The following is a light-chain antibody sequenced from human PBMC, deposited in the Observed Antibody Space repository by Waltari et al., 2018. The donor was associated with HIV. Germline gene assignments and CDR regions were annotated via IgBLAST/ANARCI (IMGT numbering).Light chain of an antibody. CDR1: GLATQY. Sequence: SYELKQPPSVSVSPGQTATITCSGDGLATQYAFWYQQKACHAPVVVMYKDTERPLGIPERFSGSISGTTVTLTINEVQAEDEADYYCQSADSSGTYVFGSGTKVTVL. CDR3: QSADSSGTYV. V-gene: IGLV3-25*03. J-gene: IGLJ1*01. CDR2: KDT.